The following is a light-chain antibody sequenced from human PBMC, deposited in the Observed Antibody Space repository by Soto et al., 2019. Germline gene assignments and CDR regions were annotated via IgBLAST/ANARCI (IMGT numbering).Light chain of an antibody. CDR3: ASNTPTWV. Sequence: QSALTQPASVSGSPGQSISISCTGTSSDIGGSKSVSWYQQHQGKAPKLTIYEVSKRPSGISNRFSGSKSANTASLTISGLQADDEADYFCASNTPTWVFGGGTKLTVL. CDR2: EVS. V-gene: IGLV2-14*03. J-gene: IGLJ3*02. CDR1: SSDIGGSKS.